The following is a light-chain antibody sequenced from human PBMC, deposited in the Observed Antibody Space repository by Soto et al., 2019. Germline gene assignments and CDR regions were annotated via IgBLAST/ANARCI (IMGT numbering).Light chain of an antibody. Sequence: QSVLTQPPSVSGAPGQRGTISCTGSSSNIGAGYDVHWYRQLPGTAPKLLIYGNTNRPSGVPDRFSGSKSGTSASLAITGLQAEDEADYYCHSYDSSLSGSVFGGGTKVTVL. V-gene: IGLV1-40*01. CDR3: HSYDSSLSGSV. CDR1: SSNIGAGYD. J-gene: IGLJ3*02. CDR2: GNT.